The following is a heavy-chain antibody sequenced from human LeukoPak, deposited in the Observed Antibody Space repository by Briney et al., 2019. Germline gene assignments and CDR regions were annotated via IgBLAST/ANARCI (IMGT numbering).Heavy chain of an antibody. CDR1: GFTFSSYW. V-gene: IGHV3-21*01. D-gene: IGHD5-18*01. J-gene: IGHJ4*02. Sequence: GSLRLSCAASGFTFSSYWMSWVRQAPGKGLEWVSSISSSSSYIYYADSVKGRFTISRDNAKNSLYLQMYSLRAEDTAVYYCARGEGQLWLPPAYWGQGTLVTVSS. CDR3: ARGEGQLWLPPAY. CDR2: ISSSSSYI.